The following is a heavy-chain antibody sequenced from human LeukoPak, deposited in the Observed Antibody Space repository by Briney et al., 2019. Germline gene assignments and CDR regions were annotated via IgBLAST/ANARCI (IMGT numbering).Heavy chain of an antibody. CDR3: ARGVNPSFIAAAGDDAFDI. D-gene: IGHD6-13*01. Sequence: ASVKVSCKASGYTFTSYGISWVRQAPGQGLERMGWISAYNGNTNYAQKLQGRVTMTTDTSTSTAYMELRSLRSDDTAVYYCARGVNPSFIAAAGDDAFDIWGQGTMVTVSS. CDR1: GYTFTSYG. CDR2: ISAYNGNT. J-gene: IGHJ3*02. V-gene: IGHV1-18*01.